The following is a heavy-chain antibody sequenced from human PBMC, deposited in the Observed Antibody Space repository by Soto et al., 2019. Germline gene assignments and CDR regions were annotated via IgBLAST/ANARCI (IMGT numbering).Heavy chain of an antibody. J-gene: IGHJ3*02. V-gene: IGHV3-23*01. CDR2: ISGSGGST. Sequence: GGSLRLSCAASGFTFSSYAMSWVRQAPGKGLEWVSAISGSGGSTYYADSVKGRFTISRDNSKNTLYLQMNSLRAEDTAVYYCAKGTYYYDSSGPDAFDIWGQGTMVTLSS. CDR3: AKGTYYYDSSGPDAFDI. D-gene: IGHD3-22*01. CDR1: GFTFSSYA.